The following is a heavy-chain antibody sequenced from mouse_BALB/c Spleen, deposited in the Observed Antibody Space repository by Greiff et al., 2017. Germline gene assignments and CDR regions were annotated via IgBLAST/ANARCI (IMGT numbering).Heavy chain of an antibody. Sequence: EVQRVESGGGLVKPGGSLKLSCAASGFTFSSYAMSWVRQSPEKRLEWVAEISSGGSYTYYPDTVTGRFTISRDNAKNTLYLEMSSLRSEDTAMYYCARRGIHYYGYDYWGQGTTLTVSS. D-gene: IGHD1-2*01. V-gene: IGHV5-9-4*01. CDR1: GFTFSSYA. CDR2: ISSGGSYT. J-gene: IGHJ2*01. CDR3: ARRGIHYYGYDY.